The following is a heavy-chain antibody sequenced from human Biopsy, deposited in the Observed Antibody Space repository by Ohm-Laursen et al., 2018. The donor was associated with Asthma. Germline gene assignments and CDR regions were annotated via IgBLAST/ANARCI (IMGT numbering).Heavy chain of an antibody. CDR1: GFTFSSYG. CDR3: AKDRVRINSAYYFDY. J-gene: IGHJ4*02. Sequence: SLRLSCAASGFTFSSYGMHWVRQAPGKGLEWVAVILSDGRDKYYADPVKGRFTISRDNSKNTLYLHMHSLRAEDTAVYFCAKDRVRINSAYYFDYWGQGTLVTVSS. D-gene: IGHD3-10*01. CDR2: ILSDGRDK. V-gene: IGHV3-30*18.